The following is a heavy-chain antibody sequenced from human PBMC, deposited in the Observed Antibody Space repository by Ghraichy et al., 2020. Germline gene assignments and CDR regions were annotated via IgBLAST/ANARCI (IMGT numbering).Heavy chain of an antibody. J-gene: IGHJ6*02. V-gene: IGHV1-69*13. CDR3: ARDRGPDDYGDHVLYYGMDV. Sequence: SVKVSCKASGGTFSSYAISWVRQAPEQGLEWMGGIIPIFGTANYAQKFQGRVTITADESTSTAYMELSSLRSEDTAVYYCARDRGPDDYGDHVLYYGMDVWGQGTTVTVSS. CDR2: IIPIFGTA. D-gene: IGHD4-17*01. CDR1: GGTFSSYA.